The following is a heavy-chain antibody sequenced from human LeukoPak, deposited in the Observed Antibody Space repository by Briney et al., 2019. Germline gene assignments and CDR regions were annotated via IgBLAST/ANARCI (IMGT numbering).Heavy chain of an antibody. D-gene: IGHD6-19*01. CDR1: GYSLTSNW. Sequence: PGESLKISCKGSGYSLTSNWIGWVRQMAGKGLEWMGTIHPGDSNTRYSPSFQGQVTISADKSISTAYLQWSSLKASDTAMYYCARQKASSGWSSFDYWGQGTLVTVSS. CDR2: IHPGDSNT. J-gene: IGHJ4*02. CDR3: ARQKASSGWSSFDY. V-gene: IGHV5-51*01.